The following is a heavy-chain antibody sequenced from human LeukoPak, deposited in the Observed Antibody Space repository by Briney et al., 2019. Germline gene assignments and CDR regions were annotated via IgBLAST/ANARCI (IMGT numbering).Heavy chain of an antibody. V-gene: IGHV1-69*02. D-gene: IGHD3-9*01. CDR2: IIPILGIA. Sequence: ASVKVSCKASGGTFSSYTISWVRQAPGQGLEWMGRIIPILGIANYAQKFQGRVTITADESTSTAYMELSSLRSEDTAVYYCARAHYDILTGASYYYYGMDVWGKGTTVTVSS. CDR3: ARAHYDILTGASYYYYGMDV. CDR1: GGTFSSYT. J-gene: IGHJ6*04.